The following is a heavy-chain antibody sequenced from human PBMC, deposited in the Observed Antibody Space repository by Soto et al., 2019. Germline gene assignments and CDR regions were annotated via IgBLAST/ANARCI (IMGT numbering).Heavy chain of an antibody. V-gene: IGHV1-2*02. CDR2: INPNSGGT. D-gene: IGHD2-2*01. Sequence: GASVKVSCKASGYTFTGYYMHWVRQAPGQGLEWMGWINPNSGGTNYAQKFQGRVTMTRDTSISTAYMELSRLRSDDTAVYYCARLVVPAAITIARDYFFDYWGQGTLVTVSS. CDR3: ARLVVPAAITIARDYFFDY. J-gene: IGHJ4*02. CDR1: GYTFTGYY.